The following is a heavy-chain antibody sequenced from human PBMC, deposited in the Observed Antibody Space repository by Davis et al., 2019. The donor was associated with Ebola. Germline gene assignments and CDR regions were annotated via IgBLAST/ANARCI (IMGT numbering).Heavy chain of an antibody. CDR1: GYTFTGYY. J-gene: IGHJ4*02. CDR2: MNPNSGNT. D-gene: IGHD3-10*01. V-gene: IGHV1-8*02. CDR3: ARTNHGSGPGY. Sequence: ASVTVSCKASGYTFTGYYMHWVRQAPGQGLEWMGWMNPNSGNTGYAQKFQGRVTMTRNTSISTAYMELSSLRSEDTAVYYCARTNHGSGPGYWGQGTLVTVSS.